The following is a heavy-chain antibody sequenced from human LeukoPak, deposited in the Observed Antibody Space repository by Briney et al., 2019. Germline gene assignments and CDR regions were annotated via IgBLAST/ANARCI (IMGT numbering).Heavy chain of an antibody. D-gene: IGHD2-21*02. CDR1: GYTLTELS. CDR3: ATFELAYCGGDCYPFGY. CDR2: FDPEDGET. V-gene: IGHV1-24*01. Sequence: ASVKVSCKVSGYTLTELSTHWVRQAPGKGLEWTGGFDPEDGETIYAQKFQGRVTMTEDTSTDTAYMELSSLRSEDTAVYYCATFELAYCGGDCYPFGYWGQGTLVTVSS. J-gene: IGHJ4*02.